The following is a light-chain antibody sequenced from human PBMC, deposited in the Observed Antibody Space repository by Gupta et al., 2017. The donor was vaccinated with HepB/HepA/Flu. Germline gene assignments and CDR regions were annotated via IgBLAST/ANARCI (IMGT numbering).Light chain of an antibody. CDR1: SSNIGAGYD. CDR3: QSYDSSLSGVV. Sequence: QSVLTQPPSVSGAPGQRVTISCTGSSSNIGAGYDVHGYQQRPGTAPKLLIYGNSNRPSGVPDRFSGSKSGTSASLAITGLQAEDEADYYCQSYDSSLSGVVFGGGTKLTVL. V-gene: IGLV1-40*01. CDR2: GNS. J-gene: IGLJ2*01.